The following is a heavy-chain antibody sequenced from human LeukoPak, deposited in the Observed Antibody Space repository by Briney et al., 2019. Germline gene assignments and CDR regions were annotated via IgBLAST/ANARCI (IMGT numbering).Heavy chain of an antibody. Sequence: GRSLRLSCAASGFTFSSYGMHWVRQAPGKGLEWVAVISYDGSNKYYADSVKGRFTISRDNSKNTLYLQMNSLRAEDTAVYYCAKEQGVGYGSAPFDYWGQGTLVTVSS. D-gene: IGHD3-10*01. CDR1: GFTFSSYG. V-gene: IGHV3-30*18. J-gene: IGHJ4*02. CDR2: ISYDGSNK. CDR3: AKEQGVGYGSAPFDY.